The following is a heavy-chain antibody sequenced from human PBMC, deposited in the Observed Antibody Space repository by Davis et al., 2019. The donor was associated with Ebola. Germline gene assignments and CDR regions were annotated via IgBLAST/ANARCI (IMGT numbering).Heavy chain of an antibody. Sequence: PGGSLRLSCAASGLTFSNYAMNWVRQAPGKGLEWVSGISGYGDNTYYADSVEGRFTISRDNSKNTMYLQMNSLRAEDTAVYYCAKYASFYYAVGSNWFDPWGQGTLVTVSS. D-gene: IGHD3-10*01. CDR1: GLTFSNYA. J-gene: IGHJ5*02. V-gene: IGHV3-23*01. CDR3: AKYASFYYAVGSNWFDP. CDR2: ISGYGDNT.